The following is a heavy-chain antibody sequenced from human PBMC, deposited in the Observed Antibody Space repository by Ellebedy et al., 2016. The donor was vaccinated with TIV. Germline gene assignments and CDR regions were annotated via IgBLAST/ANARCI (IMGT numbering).Heavy chain of an antibody. CDR1: GFTFSSYS. V-gene: IGHV3-21*05. D-gene: IGHD5-24*01. Sequence: PGGSLRLSCAASGFTFSSYSMNWVRQAPGKGLEWISYINSGSSSIYYADSVKGRFTISRDNAKNSLYLQMNSLRAEDTAVYYCARDQMATIPYWGQGNLVTVSS. J-gene: IGHJ4*02. CDR3: ARDQMATIPY. CDR2: INSGSSSI.